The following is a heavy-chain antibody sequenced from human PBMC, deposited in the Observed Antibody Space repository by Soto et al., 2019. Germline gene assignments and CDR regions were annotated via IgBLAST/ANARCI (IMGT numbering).Heavy chain of an antibody. CDR3: ARDRRWLQLSNWFDP. Sequence: GASVKVSCKASGYTFTSYDINWVRQAPGQGLEWMGWINPNSGGTNYAQKFQGWVTMTRDTSISTAYMELSRLRSDDTAVYYCARDRRWLQLSNWFDPWGQGTLVTVSS. CDR2: INPNSGGT. D-gene: IGHD5-12*01. J-gene: IGHJ5*02. CDR1: GYTFTSYD. V-gene: IGHV1-2*04.